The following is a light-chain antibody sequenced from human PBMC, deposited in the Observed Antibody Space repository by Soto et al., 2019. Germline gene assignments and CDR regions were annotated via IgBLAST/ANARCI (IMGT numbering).Light chain of an antibody. J-gene: IGLJ2*01. CDR1: SSNIGAGYD. Sequence: QSVLTQPPSVSGAPGQRVTISCTGSSSNIGAGYDVHWYQQLPGTAPKLLIYGNNNRPSGVPDRFSGSKSGTSASLAITGLQAEDEADYYCQSYDSSLSVVFGGGTKQNVL. CDR2: GNN. V-gene: IGLV1-40*01. CDR3: QSYDSSLSVV.